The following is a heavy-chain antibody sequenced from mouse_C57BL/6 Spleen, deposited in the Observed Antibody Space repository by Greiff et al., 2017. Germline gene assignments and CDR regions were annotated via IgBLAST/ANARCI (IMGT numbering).Heavy chain of an antibody. CDR1: GYTFTDYE. J-gene: IGHJ2*01. CDR2: IDPETGGT. Sequence: QVHVKQSGAELVRPGASVTLSCKASGYTFTDYEMHWVKQTPVHGLEWIGAIDPETGGTAYNQKFKGKAILTADKSSSTAYMELRSLTSEDSAVYYCTRVYGSSWGGYWGQGTTLTVSS. D-gene: IGHD1-1*01. CDR3: TRVYGSSWGGY. V-gene: IGHV1-15*01.